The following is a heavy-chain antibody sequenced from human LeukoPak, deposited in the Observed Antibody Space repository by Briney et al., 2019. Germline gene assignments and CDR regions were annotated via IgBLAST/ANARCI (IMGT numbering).Heavy chain of an antibody. V-gene: IGHV4-38-2*02. D-gene: IGHD7-27*01. Sequence: SETLSLTCVVSGYSISTGYHWGWIRQPPGEGLEWIGSVYLSGSPYYNPSLKSRVTMSVDTSKNQISLKVRSVTAADTAVYYCARENWVFDYWGQGILVTVSS. CDR2: VYLSGSP. CDR1: GYSISTGYH. CDR3: ARENWVFDY. J-gene: IGHJ4*02.